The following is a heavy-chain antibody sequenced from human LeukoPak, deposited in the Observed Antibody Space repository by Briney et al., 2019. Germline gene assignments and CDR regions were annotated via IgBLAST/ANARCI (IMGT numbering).Heavy chain of an antibody. CDR1: GGSFSGYY. D-gene: IGHD3-9*01. Sequence: PSETLSLTCAVYGGSFSGYYWSWLRQPPGKGLEWIGEINHSGSTNYNPSLKSRVTISVDTSKNQFSLKLSSVTAADTAVYYCARVKPQLRYPPLYNWFDPWGQGTLVTVSS. J-gene: IGHJ5*02. V-gene: IGHV4-34*01. CDR2: INHSGST. CDR3: ARVKPQLRYPPLYNWFDP.